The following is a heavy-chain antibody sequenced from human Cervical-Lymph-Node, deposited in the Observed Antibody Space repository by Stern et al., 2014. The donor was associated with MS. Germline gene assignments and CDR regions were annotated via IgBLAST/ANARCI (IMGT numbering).Heavy chain of an antibody. CDR2: TITYNGNT. J-gene: IGHJ3*02. V-gene: IGHV1-18*01. CDR1: GYTFTSYG. Sequence: QVQLVQSGAEVKKPGASVKVSCKASGYTFTSYGISWVRQAPGQGLEWMGWTITYNGNTNYEQKLQGRVTMTTDTSSSTAYMELMSLRSYDTAVYYCAIGLLGSENAFDIWGQGTMVTVSS. CDR3: AIGLLGSENAFDI. D-gene: IGHD2-15*01.